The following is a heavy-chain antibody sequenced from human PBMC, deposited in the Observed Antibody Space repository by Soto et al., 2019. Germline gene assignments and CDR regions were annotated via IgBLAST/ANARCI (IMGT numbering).Heavy chain of an antibody. V-gene: IGHV4-30-2*01. CDR2: MYHSGST. CDR3: ARVXDY. Sequence: SETLSLTCAVSGCSISSGGYSWSWMRQPPGRGLEWIGYMYHSGSTYYNPSLKSRVTISIDRSKNQFSLKLSSVTAADTAVYYCARVXDYWGQGILVTVSS. CDR1: GCSISSGGYS. J-gene: IGHJ4*02.